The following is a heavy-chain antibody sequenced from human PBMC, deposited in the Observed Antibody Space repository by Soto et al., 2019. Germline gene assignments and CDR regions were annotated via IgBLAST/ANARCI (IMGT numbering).Heavy chain of an antibody. CDR1: GCSFSSYW. CDR2: ISPGDSDT. D-gene: IGHD3-9*01. CDR3: AGHATYYDILTGYYFDY. V-gene: IGHV5-51*01. J-gene: IGHJ4*02. Sequence: GESLKISCKASGCSFSSYWNAWVRQMPGKGLEWMGIISPGDSDTKYSQSLQRPVTISADKAISTAYLQWNSLQASDTAMYYCAGHATYYDILTGYYFDYWGQGTPVTVPS.